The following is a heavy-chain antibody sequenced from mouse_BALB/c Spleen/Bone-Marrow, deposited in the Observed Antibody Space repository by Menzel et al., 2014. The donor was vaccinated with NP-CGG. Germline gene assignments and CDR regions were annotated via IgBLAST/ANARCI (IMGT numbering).Heavy chain of an antibody. CDR3: TRQGFAC. V-gene: IGHV1-9*01. J-gene: IGHJ3*01. CDR2: ILPGSGNT. CDR1: GYTFSSYW. Sequence: QVQLKQSGPELLKPGASVKISCKATGYTFSSYWIEWVKQGPGHGLEWLGEILPGSGNTHYNEKFMGKATFTADTSSNTAYMQLSSLTSEDSAVYYCTRQGFACWGQGTLVTVSA.